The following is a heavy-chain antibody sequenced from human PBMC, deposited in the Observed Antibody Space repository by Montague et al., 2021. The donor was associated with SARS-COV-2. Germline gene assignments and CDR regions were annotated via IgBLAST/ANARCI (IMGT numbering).Heavy chain of an antibody. J-gene: IGHJ4*02. CDR2: IYYTGHT. V-gene: IGHV4-61*01. D-gene: IGHD6-6*01. CDR3: ARSRAEVPARPGFDY. CDR1: GASFASGYFY. Sequence: SETLSLTCTVSGASFASGYFYWSWIRPPPGKGLEWIGYIYYTGHTNYNPSLESRVTMPVDPSKNQFSLTLTSATAADTAVYYCARSRAEVPARPGFDYWGQGTLVTVSS.